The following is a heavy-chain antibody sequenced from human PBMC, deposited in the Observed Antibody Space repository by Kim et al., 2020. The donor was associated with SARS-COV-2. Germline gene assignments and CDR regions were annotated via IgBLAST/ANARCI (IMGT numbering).Heavy chain of an antibody. V-gene: IGHV4-39*01. J-gene: IGHJ5*02. Sequence: NTVIKCRVTMSVDTSKNHFSLKRCDVTAADTAVYYCARLKLGGYNWFDPWGQGTLVTVSS. D-gene: IGHD7-27*01. CDR3: ARLKLGGYNWFDP.